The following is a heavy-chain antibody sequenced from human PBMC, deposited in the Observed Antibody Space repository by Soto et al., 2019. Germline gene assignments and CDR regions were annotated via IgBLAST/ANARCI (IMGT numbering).Heavy chain of an antibody. CDR3: TRGISTPGVDF. J-gene: IGHJ4*02. D-gene: IGHD2-15*01. CDR1: GFTFSNYW. V-gene: IGHV3-7*03. Sequence: PGGSLRLSCAASGFTFSNYWMNWVRQAPGKGLEWVANINQDGSEKSYVDSVKGRFSISRDNAKNSLYLQMNSLRAEDAAVYYCTRGISTPGVDFWGQGDRVTVSS. CDR2: INQDGSEK.